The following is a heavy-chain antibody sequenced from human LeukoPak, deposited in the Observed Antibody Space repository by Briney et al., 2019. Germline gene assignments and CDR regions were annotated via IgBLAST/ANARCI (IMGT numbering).Heavy chain of an antibody. J-gene: IGHJ6*02. V-gene: IGHV1-18*01. Sequence: ASVKVSCKASGYTFTSYGISWVRQAPGQGLEWMGWISAYNGNTNYAQKLQGRVTMTTDTSTSTAYMELRSLRSEDTAVYYCARKNVTYDFWSGLYYYYYGMDVWGQGTTVTVSS. CDR2: ISAYNGNT. CDR3: ARKNVTYDFWSGLYYYYYGMDV. D-gene: IGHD3-3*01. CDR1: GYTFTSYG.